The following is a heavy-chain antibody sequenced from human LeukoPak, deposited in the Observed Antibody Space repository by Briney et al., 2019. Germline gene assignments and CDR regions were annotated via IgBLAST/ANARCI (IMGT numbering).Heavy chain of an antibody. J-gene: IGHJ3*02. CDR1: GFXFSSYA. V-gene: IGHV3-23*01. CDR3: AKSFYSGSATSAFDI. CDR2: ISGSGGNT. Sequence: GSLRLSCAASGFXFSSYAMTWVRQAPGKGLEWVSAISGSGGNTKYADSVKGRFTISRDNSKSTLYLQMNSLRAEDTAVYYCAKSFYSGSATSAFDIWGQGTMVTVSS. D-gene: IGHD1-26*01.